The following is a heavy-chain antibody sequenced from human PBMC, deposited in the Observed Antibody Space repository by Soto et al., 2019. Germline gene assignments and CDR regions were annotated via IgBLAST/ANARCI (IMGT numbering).Heavy chain of an antibody. Sequence: EVQLLESGGGLVQPGGSLRLSCVASGFTFSNYAINWVRQAPGEGLEWVSIISRTGGTTYYADFVKGRFITSRDNSKNALYLQMNSLRAEDTAMYYCAKRYCSGADCRPSHVDYWGQGTLVTVSS. CDR2: ISRTGGTT. CDR3: AKRYCSGADCRPSHVDY. CDR1: GFTFSNYA. J-gene: IGHJ4*02. D-gene: IGHD2-8*02. V-gene: IGHV3-23*01.